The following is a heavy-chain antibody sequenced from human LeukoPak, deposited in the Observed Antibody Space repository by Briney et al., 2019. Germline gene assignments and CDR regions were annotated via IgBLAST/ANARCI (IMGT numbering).Heavy chain of an antibody. CDR2: INHSGST. V-gene: IGHV4-34*01. J-gene: IGHJ4*02. CDR1: GGSLSGYF. CDR3: ARGSSRPDY. Sequence: SETLSLTCAVYGGSLSGYFWSWIRQPPGKGLEWVGEINHSGSTNYNPSLKSRVTISVDTSKNQFSLKLSSVTAADTAVYYCARGSSRPDYWGQGTLVTVSS.